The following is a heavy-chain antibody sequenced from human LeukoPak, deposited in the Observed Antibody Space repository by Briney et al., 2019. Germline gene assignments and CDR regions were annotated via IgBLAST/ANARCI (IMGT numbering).Heavy chain of an antibody. V-gene: IGHV1-18*01. CDR3: ARAGSAYYYGSGSANDY. CDR1: GYTFTTYN. Sequence: ASVKVSCKASGYTFTTYNINWVRQAPGQGLEWMGWISAYNGNTNYAQKLQGRVTMTTDTSTSTAYMDLRSLRSDDTAVYFCARAGSAYYYGSGSANDYWGQGTLVTVSS. J-gene: IGHJ4*02. CDR2: ISAYNGNT. D-gene: IGHD3-10*01.